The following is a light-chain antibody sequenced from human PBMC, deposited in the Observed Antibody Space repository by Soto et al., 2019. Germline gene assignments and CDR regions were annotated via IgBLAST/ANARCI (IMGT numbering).Light chain of an antibody. J-gene: IGKJ5*01. V-gene: IGKV1-5*03. CDR3: QQHNSFSIT. CDR1: QSSSRW. Sequence: DIQMTQPPSTLSASVGDRLTITCPASQSSSRWLAWYKQKPGKAPKILIYKASSLESGVPSRFSGSGSGTDFTLTINSLKADDFETYYCQQHNSFSITFGQGTRLEIK. CDR2: KAS.